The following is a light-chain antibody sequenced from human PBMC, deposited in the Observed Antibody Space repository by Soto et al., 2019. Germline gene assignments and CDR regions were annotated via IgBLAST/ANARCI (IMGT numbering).Light chain of an antibody. Sequence: EIVMTQSPATLSVSPGERATLSCRASQSISSKLAWYQQKPGQAPGLLIYGASTRATGIPARFSGSGSGTEFTLTISSLQSEDFAVYYCQQYNYCPWTFGQGTEVEVK. CDR3: QQYNYCPWT. V-gene: IGKV3-15*01. J-gene: IGKJ1*01. CDR2: GAS. CDR1: QSISSK.